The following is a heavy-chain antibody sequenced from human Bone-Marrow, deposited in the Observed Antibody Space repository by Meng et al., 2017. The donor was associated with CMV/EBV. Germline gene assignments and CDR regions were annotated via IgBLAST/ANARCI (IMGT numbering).Heavy chain of an antibody. V-gene: IGHV3-30-3*01. D-gene: IGHD3-3*01. Sequence: FCAASGFTFSSYWMSWVRQAPGKGLEWVAVISHDGSNKYYADSVKGRFTISRDNSKNTLYLRMNSLRAEDTAVYYCARDLRVIQSDFWCGFFNYWGQGTLVAVSS. CDR1: GFTFSSYW. CDR3: ARDLRVIQSDFWCGFFNY. CDR2: ISHDGSNK. J-gene: IGHJ4*02.